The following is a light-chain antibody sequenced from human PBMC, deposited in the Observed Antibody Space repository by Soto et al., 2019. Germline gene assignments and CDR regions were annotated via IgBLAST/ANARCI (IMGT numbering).Light chain of an antibody. V-gene: IGKV1-39*01. J-gene: IGKJ5*01. CDR3: QQSYRTPT. CDR1: QSISNY. CDR2: AAS. Sequence: DIQMTQSPSSLSASVGDRVTITCRASQSISNYLNWYQQKPGKAPELLIYAASSLQSGVPSRFSGSGSGTDFTLTISSLQPEDFATYFCQQSYRTPTFGQGTRLEIK.